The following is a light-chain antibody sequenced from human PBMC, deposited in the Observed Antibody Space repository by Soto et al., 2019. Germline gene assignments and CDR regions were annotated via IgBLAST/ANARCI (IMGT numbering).Light chain of an antibody. Sequence: QSALTQPASVSGSPGQSITISCTGTSSDVGFYDYVSWYQHHPGKAPKLMIYEVSNRPSGVSHRFSGSKSGNTASLTISGLQAEDEAEYFRSSYSSSSTLYVFGSGTKLTVL. J-gene: IGLJ1*01. CDR2: EVS. V-gene: IGLV2-14*01. CDR1: SSDVGFYDY. CDR3: SSYSSSSTLYV.